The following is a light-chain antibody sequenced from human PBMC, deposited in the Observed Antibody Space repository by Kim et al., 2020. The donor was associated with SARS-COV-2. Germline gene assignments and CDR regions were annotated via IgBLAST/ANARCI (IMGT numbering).Light chain of an antibody. V-gene: IGKV3D-15*01. J-gene: IGKJ2*01. CDR3: QHYNNWPHDT. CDR1: QSVSSN. Sequence: IVMTQSPATLSMSPGERATLSCRASQSVSSNLAWFQQKPGQAPRLLIYAASIRATDIPARFSGSGSETEFTLTISSLQSEDFAVYYCQHYNNWPHDTFGQGTKLEI. CDR2: AAS.